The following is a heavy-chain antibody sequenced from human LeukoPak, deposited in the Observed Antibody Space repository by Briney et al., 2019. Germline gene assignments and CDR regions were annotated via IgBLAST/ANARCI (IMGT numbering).Heavy chain of an antibody. CDR2: ISYDGSNT. J-gene: IGHJ5*02. V-gene: IGHV3-30-3*01. D-gene: IGHD4/OR15-4a*01. CDR3: ARAPNYFWFDP. CDR1: GFTVSSYA. Sequence: GGSLRLSCAASGFTVSSYAMHWVRQAPGKGLGWVAVISYDGSNTYYADSVRGRFTISRDNSKNTLYVRMNSLRGEDTAVYYCARAPNYFWFDPWGQGTLVTVSS.